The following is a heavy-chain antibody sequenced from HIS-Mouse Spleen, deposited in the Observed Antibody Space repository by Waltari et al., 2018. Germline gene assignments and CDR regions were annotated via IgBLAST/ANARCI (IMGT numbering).Heavy chain of an antibody. J-gene: IGHJ4*02. Sequence: QVQLVESGGGVVQPGRSLRLSCAASGFTFSSYGMQWFRQAPGKGLEWVAVISYDGSNKYYADSVKGRFTISRDNSKNTLYLQMNSLRAEDTAVYYCAKDRGSPLYFDYWGQGTLVTVSS. V-gene: IGHV3-30*18. CDR2: ISYDGSNK. CDR3: AKDRGSPLYFDY. D-gene: IGHD1-26*01. CDR1: GFTFSSYG.